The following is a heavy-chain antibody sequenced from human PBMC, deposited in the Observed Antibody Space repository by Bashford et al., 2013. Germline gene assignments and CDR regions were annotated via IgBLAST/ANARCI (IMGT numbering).Heavy chain of an antibody. D-gene: IGHD3-9*01. J-gene: IGHJ6*02. CDR2: INPNSGGT. V-gene: IGHV1-2*02. Sequence: ASVKVSCKASGYTFTGYYMHWVRQAPGQGLEWMGWINPNSGGTNYAQKFQGRVTMTRDTSISTAYMELSRLRSDDTAVYYCARDPYYDILTGYHYGMDVWGQGTTVTVSS. CDR1: GYTFTGYY. CDR3: ARDPYYDILTGYHYGMDV.